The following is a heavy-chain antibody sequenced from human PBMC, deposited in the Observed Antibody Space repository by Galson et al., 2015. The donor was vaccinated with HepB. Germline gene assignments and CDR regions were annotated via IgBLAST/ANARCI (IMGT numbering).Heavy chain of an antibody. CDR1: GFTFSQYS. CDR2: VNAYSDTI. CDR3: ARDLDGSGWNVFDL. Sequence: SLRLSCAASGFTFSQYSMNWVRQAPGKGPEWVSYVNAYSDTIYYADSVKGRFTISRDNAKSSLYLQLNSLRAEDTAVYYCARDLDGSGWNVFDLWGQGTLVTVSS. D-gene: IGHD6-19*01. J-gene: IGHJ5*02. V-gene: IGHV3-48*01.